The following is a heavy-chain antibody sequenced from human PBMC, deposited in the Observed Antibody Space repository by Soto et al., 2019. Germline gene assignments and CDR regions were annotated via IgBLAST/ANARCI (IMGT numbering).Heavy chain of an antibody. CDR2: INAANGDT. Sequence: SVKAACKASGYTLTSYGIHLVRQAPGQRLEWMGWINAANGDTKYSPKFQGRVTITRDTSASTAYMELSSLRSEDTAVYYCVRRHVSATGIDWFDPWGQGTLVTVSS. CDR1: GYTLTSYG. V-gene: IGHV1-3*01. CDR3: VRRHVSATGIDWFDP. J-gene: IGHJ5*02. D-gene: IGHD6-13*01.